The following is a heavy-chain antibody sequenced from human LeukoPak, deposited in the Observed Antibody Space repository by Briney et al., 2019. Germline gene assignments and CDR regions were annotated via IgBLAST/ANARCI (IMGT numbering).Heavy chain of an antibody. Sequence: ASVKVSCKASGYTFIDYYIHWVRQAPGQGLEWMGWINPKSGDLNYAQKFQGGVTMTRGTSSKTVYVELSRLRSDDTAVYFCARAAPAGYYYFMDVWGKGTTVTVSS. V-gene: IGHV1-2*02. D-gene: IGHD2-15*01. CDR3: ARAAPAGYYYFMDV. CDR2: INPKSGDL. CDR1: GYTFIDYY. J-gene: IGHJ6*03.